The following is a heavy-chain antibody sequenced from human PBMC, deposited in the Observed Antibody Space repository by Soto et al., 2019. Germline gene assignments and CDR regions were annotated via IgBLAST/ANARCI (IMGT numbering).Heavy chain of an antibody. V-gene: IGHV3-43*01. CDR2: ISWDGGST. CDR3: AKDTHSEGVGLYYYYGMDV. CDR1: GCTFDDYT. Sequence: GGSLRLSCAASGCTFDDYTMHWVRQAPGKGLEWVSLISWDGGSTYYADSVKGRFTISRDNSKNSLYLQMNSLRTEDTALYYCAKDTHSEGVGLYYYYGMDVWGQGTTVTVSS. J-gene: IGHJ6*02.